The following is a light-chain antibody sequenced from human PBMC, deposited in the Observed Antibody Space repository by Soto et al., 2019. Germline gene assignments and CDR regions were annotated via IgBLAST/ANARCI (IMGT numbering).Light chain of an antibody. V-gene: IGKV3-11*01. CDR1: QSVSSY. CDR3: QQRSNWSLT. CDR2: DAS. J-gene: IGKJ4*01. Sequence: EIVLTQSPATLSLSPGERATLSCRPSQSVSSYLAWYQQKPGQAPRLLIYDASNRATGIPARFSGSGSGTDFTLTISSLAPEDFAVYYCQQRSNWSLTFGGGTKVEIK.